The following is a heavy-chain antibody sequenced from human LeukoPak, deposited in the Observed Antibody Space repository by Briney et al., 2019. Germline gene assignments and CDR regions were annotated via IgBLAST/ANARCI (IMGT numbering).Heavy chain of an antibody. CDR1: GYTFTSYA. D-gene: IGHD4-17*01. CDR2: INTNTGNP. Sequence: ASVKVSCKSSGYTFTSYAMNWVRQAPGQGLEWMGWINTNTGNPTYAQGFTGRFVFSLDTSVSTAYQQISSLKADGTAVYYFARVKYADFSDYWGQGTLVSVSS. CDR3: ARVKYADFSDY. J-gene: IGHJ4*02. V-gene: IGHV7-4-1*02.